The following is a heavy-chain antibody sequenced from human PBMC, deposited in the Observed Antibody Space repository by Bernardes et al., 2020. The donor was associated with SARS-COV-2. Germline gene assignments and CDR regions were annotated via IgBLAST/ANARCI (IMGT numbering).Heavy chain of an antibody. CDR3: ARDRTVTTPLSYYYYYYGMDV. V-gene: IGHV4-4*02. CDR1: GGSISSSNW. Sequence: SETLSLTCAVSGGSISSSNWWSWVRQPPGKGLEWIGEIYHSGSTNYNPSLKSRVTISVDKSKNQFSLKLSSVTAADTAVYYCARDRTVTTPLSYYYYYYGMDVWGQGTTVTVSS. J-gene: IGHJ6*02. CDR2: IYHSGST. D-gene: IGHD4-17*01.